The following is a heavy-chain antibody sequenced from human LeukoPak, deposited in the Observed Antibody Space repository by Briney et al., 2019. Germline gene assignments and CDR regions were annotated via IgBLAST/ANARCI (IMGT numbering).Heavy chain of an antibody. CDR1: GGSISSSSYY. Sequence: SETLSLTCSVSGGSISSSSYYWVWIRQPPGKGLEWIGSIRYSGSTYYNVSLKSRVTISVDTSKNQFSLKLSSVTAADTAVYYCARATVVPYYFDYWGQGTLVTVSS. V-gene: IGHV4-39*07. CDR3: ARATVVPYYFDY. D-gene: IGHD4-23*01. CDR2: IRYSGST. J-gene: IGHJ4*02.